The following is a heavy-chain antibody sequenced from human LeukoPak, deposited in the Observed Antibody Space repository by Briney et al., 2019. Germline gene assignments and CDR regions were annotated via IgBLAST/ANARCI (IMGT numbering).Heavy chain of an antibody. V-gene: IGHV4-59*11. Sequence: SETLSLTCTVSGGGSINGHNWSWIRQPPGKGLEWIWFVAYAGRTKYNPSLQTRVTISVATSENNSSRKLTSVTKADTAVYYCARLLDNDSSGDPDTFDMWGQGTVVIVSS. J-gene: IGHJ3*02. CDR1: GGGSINGHN. CDR2: VAYAGRT. D-gene: IGHD3-22*01. CDR3: ARLLDNDSSGDPDTFDM.